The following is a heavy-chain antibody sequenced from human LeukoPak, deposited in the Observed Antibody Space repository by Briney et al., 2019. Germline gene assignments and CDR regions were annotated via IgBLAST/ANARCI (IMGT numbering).Heavy chain of an antibody. J-gene: IGHJ4*02. Sequence: GGSLRLSCAASGFIFRNYWMSWVRQAPGKGLEWVAIINQDGREKHYVDSVKGRFTISRDNARDSLYLQMNSLRAEDTALYYCAVATRSFLPDYCWGQGTLVTVSS. D-gene: IGHD5-12*01. CDR1: GFIFRNYW. CDR2: INQDGREK. CDR3: AVATRSFLPDYC. V-gene: IGHV3-7*01.